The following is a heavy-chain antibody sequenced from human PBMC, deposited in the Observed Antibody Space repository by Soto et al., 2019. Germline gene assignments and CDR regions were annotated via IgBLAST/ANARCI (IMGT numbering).Heavy chain of an antibody. Sequence: ASVKASCKASGYPFTGYYIHWVRQAPGQGLEWLGWIIPNSGATNYAQKFQGRVTLTRDTSISTAYMELSMTSDDTAVYYCARGRADETVGGFWGR. CDR3: ARGRADETVGGF. CDR1: GYPFTGYY. CDR2: IIPNSGAT. V-gene: IGHV1-2*02. D-gene: IGHD3-16*01. J-gene: IGHJ2*01.